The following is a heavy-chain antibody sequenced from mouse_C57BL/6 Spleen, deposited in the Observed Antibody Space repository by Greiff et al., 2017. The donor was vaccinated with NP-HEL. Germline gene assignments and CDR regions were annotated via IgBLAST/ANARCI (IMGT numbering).Heavy chain of an antibody. V-gene: IGHV1-53*01. D-gene: IGHD2-4*01. J-gene: IGHJ4*01. CDR2: INPSNGGT. Sequence: QVQLQQPGTELVKPGASVKLSCKASGYTFTSYWMHWVKQRPGQGLEWIGNINPSNGGTNYNEKFKSKATLTVDKSSSTAYMKLSSLTSEDSAVYYCAREYYDYEVFYAMDYWGQGTSVTVSS. CDR1: GYTFTSYW. CDR3: AREYYDYEVFYAMDY.